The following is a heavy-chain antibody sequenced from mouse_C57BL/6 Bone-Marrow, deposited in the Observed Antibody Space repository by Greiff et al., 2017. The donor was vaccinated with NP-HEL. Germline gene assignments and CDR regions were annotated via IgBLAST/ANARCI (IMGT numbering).Heavy chain of an antibody. J-gene: IGHJ3*01. Sequence: QVQLQQPGAELVKPGASVKLSCKASGYTFTSYWMHWVKQRPGRGLEWIGRIDPNSGGTKYNEKFKSKATLTVDKPSSPAYMQLSSLTSEDSAVYYCARGRVYYYVFAYWGQGTLVTVSA. CDR2: IDPNSGGT. D-gene: IGHD1-1*01. CDR3: ARGRVYYYVFAY. CDR1: GYTFTSYW. V-gene: IGHV1-72*01.